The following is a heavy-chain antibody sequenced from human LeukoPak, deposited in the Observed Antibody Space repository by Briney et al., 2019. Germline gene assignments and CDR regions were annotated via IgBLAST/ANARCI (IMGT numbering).Heavy chain of an antibody. CDR3: AREEDCSSTSCYGRGPYFDY. CDR2: IIPILGIA. CDR1: GYTFTSYG. J-gene: IGHJ4*02. V-gene: IGHV1-69*04. D-gene: IGHD2-2*01. Sequence: SVKVSCKASGYTFTSYGISWVRQAPGQGLEWMGRIIPILGIANYAQKFQGRVTITADKSTSTAYMELSSLRSEDTAVYYCAREEDCSSTSCYGRGPYFDYWGQGTLVTVSS.